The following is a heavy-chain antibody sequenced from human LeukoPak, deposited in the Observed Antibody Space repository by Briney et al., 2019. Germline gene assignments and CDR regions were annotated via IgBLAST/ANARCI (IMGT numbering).Heavy chain of an antibody. J-gene: IGHJ4*02. CDR2: INHSGST. D-gene: IGHD3-3*01. CDR3: ARDDFWSGYVDY. CDR1: GGSISSYY. Sequence: SSETLSLTCTVSGGSISSYYWSWIRQPPGKGLEWIGEINHSGSTNYNPSLKSRVTISVDTSKNQFSLKLSSVTAADTAVYYCARDDFWSGYVDYWGQGTLVTVSS. V-gene: IGHV4-34*01.